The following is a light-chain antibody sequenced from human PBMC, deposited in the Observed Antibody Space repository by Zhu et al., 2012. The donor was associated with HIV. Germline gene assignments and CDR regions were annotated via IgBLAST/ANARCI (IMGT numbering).Light chain of an antibody. CDR1: QSVSIY. CDR3: QQRTIWPPT. J-gene: IGKJ1*01. V-gene: IGKV3-11*01. Sequence: EIVLTQSPATLSLSPGERATLSCRASQSVSIYLAWYQQKPGQAPRLLIYDASNRATGIPARFSGSGSGTDFTLSISSLEPEDSAVYYCQQRTIWPPTFGQGDQGGNQT. CDR2: DAS.